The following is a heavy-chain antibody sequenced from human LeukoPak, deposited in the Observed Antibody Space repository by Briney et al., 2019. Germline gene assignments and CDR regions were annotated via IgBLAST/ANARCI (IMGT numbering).Heavy chain of an antibody. CDR1: GFTVNSNY. CDR3: ARGGGYYGIDY. V-gene: IGHV3-66*02. CDR2: LYADGKT. J-gene: IGHJ4*02. D-gene: IGHD3-10*01. Sequence: GGSLRLSCAASGFTVNSNYLNWVRQARGKGLEWVSVLYADGKTYYADSVKGRFTISRDNSKNNLYLQMNSLRPEDTAVYYCARGGGYYGIDYWGQGTLVTVSS.